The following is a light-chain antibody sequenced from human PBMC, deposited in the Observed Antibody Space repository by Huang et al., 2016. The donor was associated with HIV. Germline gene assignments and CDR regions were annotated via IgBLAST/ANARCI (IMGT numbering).Light chain of an antibody. Sequence: EFVLTQSPGTLSMSPGETATLSCTASQSVSGTYMAWHQQKPGQAPRLLIFGASSRATGIPDRFSGSWSGTDFTLTISRLEPEDFAVYYCQQYGRSPTTFGQGTKVEIK. J-gene: IGKJ2*01. CDR2: GAS. CDR1: QSVSGTY. V-gene: IGKV3-20*01. CDR3: QQYGRSPTT.